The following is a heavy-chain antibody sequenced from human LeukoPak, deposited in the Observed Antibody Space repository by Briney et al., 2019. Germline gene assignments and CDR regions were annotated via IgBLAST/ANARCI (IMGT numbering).Heavy chain of an antibody. V-gene: IGHV4-39*07. D-gene: IGHD3-22*01. CDR3: ARLAGHYHSSGTFDY. CDR2: IYYSGST. Sequence: SETLSLTCTVSGGSISSSSYYWGWIRQPPGKGLEWIGSIYYSGSTYYNPSLKSRVTISIDTSKNQFSLKLSSVTAADTAVYYCARLAGHYHSSGTFDYWGQGTLVTVSS. CDR1: GGSISSSSYY. J-gene: IGHJ4*02.